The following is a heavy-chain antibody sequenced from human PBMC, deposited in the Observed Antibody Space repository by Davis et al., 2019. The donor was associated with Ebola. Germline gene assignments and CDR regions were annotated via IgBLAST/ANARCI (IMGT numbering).Heavy chain of an antibody. J-gene: IGHJ6*02. Sequence: ASVKVSCKASGYTFTGNYIQWVRQAPGQGLEWMGRINPNSGGTNYAQKFQGRGTMSRDTSTSTAYMEMSRLRSDDTAVYFCARGGITMMIVPRDYYYGLDVWGQGTTVTVSS. CDR3: ARGGITMMIVPRDYYYGLDV. V-gene: IGHV1-2*06. CDR1: GYTFTGNY. CDR2: INPNSGGT. D-gene: IGHD3-22*01.